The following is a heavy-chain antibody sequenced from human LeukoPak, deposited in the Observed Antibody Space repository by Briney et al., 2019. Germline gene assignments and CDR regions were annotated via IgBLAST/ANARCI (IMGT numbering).Heavy chain of an antibody. CDR3: ARGIDSSNYYLYFDL. CDR2: IYYSGSA. CDR1: GGSTSSRGYY. V-gene: IGHV4-31*03. D-gene: IGHD3-22*01. J-gene: IGHJ2*01. Sequence: SETLSLTCTVSGGSTSSRGYYWSWIRQHPGKGLEWIGYIYYSGSAFYNPSLETRLTISVDTSKYQFSLKLSSMTAADTAVYYRARGIDSSNYYLYFDLWGRGTLVTVSS.